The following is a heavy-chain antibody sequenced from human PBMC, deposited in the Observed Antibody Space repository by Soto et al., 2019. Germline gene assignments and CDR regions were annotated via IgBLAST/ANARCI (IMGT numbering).Heavy chain of an antibody. V-gene: IGHV3-30*03. D-gene: IGHD4-4*01. J-gene: IGHJ2*01. CDR1: GFTFSSYS. CDR3: ARPLWRDDYNWGYFDL. Sequence: AGGSLRLSCAASGFTFSSYSMNWVRQAPGKGLEWVADISYDGSNKYYADSVKGRFTISRDNSKNTLYLQMDSLRAEDTAVYYCARPLWRDDYNWGYFDLWGRGTLVNVSS. CDR2: ISYDGSNK.